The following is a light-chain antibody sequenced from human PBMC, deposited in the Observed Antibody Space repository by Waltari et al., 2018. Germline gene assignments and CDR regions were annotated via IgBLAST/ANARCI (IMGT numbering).Light chain of an antibody. CDR1: NSNVDILHL. CDR2: EIS. CDR3: CSFAGYGIYV. V-gene: IGLV2-23*02. J-gene: IGLJ1*01. Sequence: QSALTQPASVSGSPGQSITISCTAVNSNVDILHLVSWYQHHPGRTPRLLIYEISQRPAGISKRFAGSKSGNTASRTISGLQPDDEADYFCCSFAGYGIYVFGSGTQVSVL.